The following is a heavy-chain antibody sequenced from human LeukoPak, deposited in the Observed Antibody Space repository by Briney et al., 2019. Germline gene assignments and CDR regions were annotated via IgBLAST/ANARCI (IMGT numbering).Heavy chain of an antibody. J-gene: IGHJ4*02. Sequence: SETLSLTCTVSGGSISNDYWSWIRQPPGKGLEWIGYIYYSGSTNYNPSLKSRVTISIDTSKNQFSLRLSSVTAADTAVYYCARKAGATIDYWGQGTLVTVSS. CDR3: ARKAGATIDY. D-gene: IGHD1-1*01. CDR1: GGSISNDY. CDR2: IYYSGST. V-gene: IGHV4-59*01.